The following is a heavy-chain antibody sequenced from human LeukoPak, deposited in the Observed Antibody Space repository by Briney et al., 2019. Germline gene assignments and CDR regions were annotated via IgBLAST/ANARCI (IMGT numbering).Heavy chain of an antibody. J-gene: IGHJ4*02. V-gene: IGHV1-24*01. CDR2: FDPEDGET. D-gene: IGHD6-19*01. Sequence: ASVKVSCKVSGYTLTELSMHWVRQAPGKGLEWMGGFDPEDGETIYAQKFQGRVTMTEDTSTDTAYMELSSLRSEDTAVYYCARDVDRASGWEWLVDYCGQGTLVTVSS. CDR1: GYTLTELS. CDR3: ARDVDRASGWEWLVDY.